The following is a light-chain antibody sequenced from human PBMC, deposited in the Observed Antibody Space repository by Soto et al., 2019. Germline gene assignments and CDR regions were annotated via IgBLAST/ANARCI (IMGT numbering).Light chain of an antibody. CDR3: ATWDDSLDGYV. Sequence: QSVLTQPTSASGTAGKRVTISCSGSSSNIGSNTVNWYQQLPGTAPKLLIYSHNQRPSGVPDRFSVSKSGTSASLAISGLQSEDEADYYCATWDDSLDGYVFGTGTKLTV. V-gene: IGLV1-44*01. CDR1: SSNIGSNT. CDR2: SHN. J-gene: IGLJ1*01.